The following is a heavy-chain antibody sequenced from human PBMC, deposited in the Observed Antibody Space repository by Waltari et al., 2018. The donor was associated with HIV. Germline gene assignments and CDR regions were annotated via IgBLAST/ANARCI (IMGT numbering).Heavy chain of an antibody. CDR2: VSTYNGNT. V-gene: IGHV1-18*01. CDR1: GYSFNNYG. D-gene: IGHD2-21*01. CDR3: ARCGDCGGECYRYYYYGMDV. Sequence: QGQLVQSGAEVKKPGASVKVSCKASGYSFNNYGISWVRQAPGQGLEWKGWVSTYNGNTKYAQNLQVRVTMTTDTSTTTAYMDLRSLTSDDTAVYYCARCGDCGGECYRYYYYGMDVWGQGTTVTVSS. J-gene: IGHJ6*02.